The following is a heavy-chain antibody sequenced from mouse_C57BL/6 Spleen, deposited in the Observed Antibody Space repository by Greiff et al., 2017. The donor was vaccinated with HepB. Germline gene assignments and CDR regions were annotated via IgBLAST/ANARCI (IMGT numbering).Heavy chain of an antibody. CDR2: ISSGSSTI. CDR1: GFTFSDYG. Sequence: DVMLVESGGGLVKPGGSLKLSCAASGFTFSDYGMHWVRQAPEKGLEWVAYISSGSSTIYYADTVKGRFTISRDNAKNTLFLQMTSLRSEDTAMYYCARTYIYGREAMDYWGQGTSVTVSS. V-gene: IGHV5-17*01. J-gene: IGHJ4*01. CDR3: ARTYIYGREAMDY. D-gene: IGHD1-1*01.